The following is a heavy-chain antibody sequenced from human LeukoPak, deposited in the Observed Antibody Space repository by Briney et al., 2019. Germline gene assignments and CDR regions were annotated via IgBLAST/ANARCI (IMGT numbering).Heavy chain of an antibody. J-gene: IGHJ4*02. D-gene: IGHD3-10*01. CDR1: GFTFDDYG. CDR2: INWNGGST. Sequence: GGSLRLSRAASGFTFDDYGMSWVRQAPGKGLEWVSGINWNGGSTGYADSVKGRFTISRDNAKNSLYLQMNSLRAEDTALYHCARVLSVRGVPYYFDYWGQGTLVTVSS. CDR3: ARVLSVRGVPYYFDY. V-gene: IGHV3-20*01.